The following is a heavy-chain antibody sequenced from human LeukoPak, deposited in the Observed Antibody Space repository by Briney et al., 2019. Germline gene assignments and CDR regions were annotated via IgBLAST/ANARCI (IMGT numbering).Heavy chain of an antibody. V-gene: IGHV4-34*01. CDR2: TNHSGST. Sequence: SETLSLTCAVYGGSFSGYYWSWIRQPPGKGLEWIGETNHSGSTNYNPSLKSRVTISVDTSKNQFSLKLSSVTAADTAVYYCARGRYDFWSGYYTYFDYWGQGTLVTVSS. D-gene: IGHD3-3*01. J-gene: IGHJ4*02. CDR3: ARGRYDFWSGYYTYFDY. CDR1: GGSFSGYY.